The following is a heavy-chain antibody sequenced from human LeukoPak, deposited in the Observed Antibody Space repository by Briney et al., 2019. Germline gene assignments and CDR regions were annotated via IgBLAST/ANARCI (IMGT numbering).Heavy chain of an antibody. V-gene: IGHV3-30*18. J-gene: IGHJ4*02. CDR2: ISYDGSNK. CDR3: VKDWRGQWLAPYFDY. D-gene: IGHD6-19*01. CDR1: GFTFSSYG. Sequence: GRSLRLSCAASGFTFSSYGMHWVRQAPGKGLEWVAVISYDGSNKYYADSVKGRFTISRDNSKNTLYLQMNSLRAEDTAVYYCVKDWRGQWLAPYFDYWGQGTLVTVSS.